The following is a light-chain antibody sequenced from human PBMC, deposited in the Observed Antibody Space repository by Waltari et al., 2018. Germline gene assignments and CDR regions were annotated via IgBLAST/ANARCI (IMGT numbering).Light chain of an antibody. Sequence: QSALTQPASVSGSLGPSITISCPGTNRDDGGYNFFSWYQQHQGKAPKLMIYDVSNRPSGVSSRFSGSKSGNTASLTISGLQAEDEADYHCISYRKGTTGNVALGGGTKVTVL. CDR1: NRDDGGYNF. CDR3: ISYRKGTTGNVA. J-gene: IGLJ2*01. V-gene: IGLV2-14*03. CDR2: DVS.